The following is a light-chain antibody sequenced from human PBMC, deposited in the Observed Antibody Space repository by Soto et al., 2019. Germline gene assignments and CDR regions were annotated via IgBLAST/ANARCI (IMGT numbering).Light chain of an antibody. CDR2: EVA. Sequence: QSVLTQPSSVSGSPGQSITISCTGTSTDIGSYNYVSWYQHRPGEAPKLIIYEVANRPSGVSDRFSGSKSGNTASPTISGLQAEDEADYHCCSYTSGTAPFVFGTGTKVTVL. J-gene: IGLJ1*01. V-gene: IGLV2-14*01. CDR1: STDIGSYNY. CDR3: CSYTSGTAPFV.